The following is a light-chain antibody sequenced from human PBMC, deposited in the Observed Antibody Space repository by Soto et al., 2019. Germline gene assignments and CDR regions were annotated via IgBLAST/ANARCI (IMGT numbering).Light chain of an antibody. Sequence: DIQMTQSPSSLSASVGDIVTITCRASQSITSYLNWYQQKPGKAPNVLINVASTLRSGVPSRFSGSGSGTDFNLTINSLQPEDFATYFCQQSFTTPLTFGGGTKVDIK. CDR1: QSITSY. CDR2: VAS. CDR3: QQSFTTPLT. V-gene: IGKV1-39*01. J-gene: IGKJ4*01.